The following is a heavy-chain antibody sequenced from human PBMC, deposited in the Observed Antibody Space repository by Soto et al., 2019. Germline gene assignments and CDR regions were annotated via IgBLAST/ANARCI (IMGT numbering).Heavy chain of an antibody. CDR2: IANRANNYAT. CDR1: GSIFSDQY. Sequence: PGGSLRLSCVSSGSIFSDQYMDWVRQAPGKGLEWVGRIANRANNYATEYAASVKGRFTISRDNAQNSLFLQMNTLRPEDTAMYYCARVAYWGPGTQVTVS. V-gene: IGHV3-72*01. CDR3: ARVAY. J-gene: IGHJ4*02.